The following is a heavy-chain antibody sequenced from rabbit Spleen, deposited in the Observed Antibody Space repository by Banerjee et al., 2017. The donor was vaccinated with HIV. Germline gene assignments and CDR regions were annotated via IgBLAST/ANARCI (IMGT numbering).Heavy chain of an antibody. Sequence: QEQLVESGGGLVQPEGSLTLTCTASGFSFSSSYYMCWVRQAPGKGLEWIACIYGCSSGSPNSARWAEGRFAFSKAASATVTLQITSLTAADTATYFCARDVDGVIGWNFGWWGPGTLVT. CDR1: GFSFSSSYY. CDR2: IYGCSSGSP. V-gene: IGHV1S45*01. J-gene: IGHJ6*01. CDR3: ARDVDGVIGWNFGW. D-gene: IGHD4-1*01.